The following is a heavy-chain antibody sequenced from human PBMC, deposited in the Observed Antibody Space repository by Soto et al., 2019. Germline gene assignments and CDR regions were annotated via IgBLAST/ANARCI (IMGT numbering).Heavy chain of an antibody. Sequence: PSETLSLTCAVYGGSFSGYYWSWIRQPPWKGLEWIGEINHSGNTNYNPSLKSRVTISVGKSKNRFSLELSSVTAADTAVYYCASQGLSYFDWCPTPLYCRYVWGKGTTVTVPS. D-gene: IGHD3-9*01. CDR1: GGSFSGYY. CDR2: INHSGNT. J-gene: IGHJ6*03. CDR3: ASQGLSYFDWCPTPLYCRYV. V-gene: IGHV4-34*01.